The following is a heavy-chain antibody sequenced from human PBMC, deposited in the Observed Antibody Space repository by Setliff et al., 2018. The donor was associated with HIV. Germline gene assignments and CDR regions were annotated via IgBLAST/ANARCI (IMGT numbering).Heavy chain of an antibody. CDR1: GGTFSSYA. D-gene: IGHD6-19*01. CDR3: ATRPVAGNVWKAHYYGMDV. V-gene: IGHV1-69*13. Sequence: ASVKVSCKAFGGTFSSYAFSWVREASGQGLEWMGGIIPFFHSQNYAQRFQGRLTITADEFTTTAYMELGSLTPEDTAIYFCATRPVAGNVWKAHYYGMDVWGQGTTVTV. J-gene: IGHJ6*02. CDR2: IIPFFHSQ.